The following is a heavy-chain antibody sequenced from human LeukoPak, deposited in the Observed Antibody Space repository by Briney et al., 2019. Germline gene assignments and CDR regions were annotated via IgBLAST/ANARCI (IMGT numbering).Heavy chain of an antibody. J-gene: IGHJ4*02. CDR2: ISAYNGNT. CDR1: GYTFTSYG. V-gene: IGHV1-18*01. Sequence: ALVEVSCRASGYTFTSYGISWVRQAPGQGLEWMGWISAYNGNTNYAQKLQGRVTMTTDTSTSTAYMELRSLRSDDTAVYYCARDPPFQGYGDPLPGDYWGQGTLVTVSS. CDR3: ARDPPFQGYGDPLPGDY. D-gene: IGHD4-17*01.